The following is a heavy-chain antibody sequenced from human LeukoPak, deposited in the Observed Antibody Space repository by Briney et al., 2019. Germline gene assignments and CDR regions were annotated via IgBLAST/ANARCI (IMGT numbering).Heavy chain of an antibody. CDR3: ARDGSYYDSSGLRGYFDY. CDR1: GGSISSGSYY. J-gene: IGHJ4*02. V-gene: IGHV4-61*02. Sequence: SETLSLTCTVSGGSISSGSYYWSWIRQPAGKGLEWIGRIYTSGSTNYNPSLKSRVTISVDTSKNQFSLKLSSVTAADTAVYYCARDGSYYDSSGLRGYFDYWGQGTLVTVSS. D-gene: IGHD3-22*01. CDR2: IYTSGST.